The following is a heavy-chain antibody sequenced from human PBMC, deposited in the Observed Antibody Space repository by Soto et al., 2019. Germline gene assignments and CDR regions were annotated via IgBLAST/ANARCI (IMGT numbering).Heavy chain of an antibody. Sequence: SETLSLTCTVSGGSVSSGSYYWSWIRQPPGKGLEWIGYIYYSGSTNYNPSLKSRVTISVDTSKNQFSLKLSSVTAADTAVYYCASGLFGEPTSPDYWGQGTLVTVSS. J-gene: IGHJ4*02. V-gene: IGHV4-61*01. CDR1: GGSVSSGSYY. CDR3: ASGLFGEPTSPDY. D-gene: IGHD3-10*02. CDR2: IYYSGST.